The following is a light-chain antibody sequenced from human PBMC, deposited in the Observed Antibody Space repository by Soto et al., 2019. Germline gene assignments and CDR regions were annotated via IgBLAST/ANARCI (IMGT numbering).Light chain of an antibody. J-gene: IGLJ1*01. CDR1: SSDIGGYSY. V-gene: IGLV2-14*01. Sequence: QSVLTQPASVSGSPGQSITISCIGTSSDIGGYSYVSWYQQHPGKAPKLMIYEVRNRPSGVSNRFSGSKSGNTASLTISGLQADDEADYYCSAYTTSSTLLYVFGTGTKVTVL. CDR2: EVR. CDR3: SAYTTSSTLLYV.